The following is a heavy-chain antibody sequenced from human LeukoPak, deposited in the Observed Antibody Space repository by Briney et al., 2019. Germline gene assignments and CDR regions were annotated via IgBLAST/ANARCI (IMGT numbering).Heavy chain of an antibody. J-gene: IGHJ4*02. CDR3: ARDRGYYYDSSGGTGDY. CDR1: GYTFTSYG. Sequence: ASVKVSCKASGYTFTSYGISWVRQAPGQGLEWMGGISAYNGNTNYAQKLQGRVTMTTDTSTSTAYMELRSLRSDDTAVYYCARDRGYYYDSSGGTGDYWGQGTLVTVSS. CDR2: ISAYNGNT. V-gene: IGHV1-18*01. D-gene: IGHD3-22*01.